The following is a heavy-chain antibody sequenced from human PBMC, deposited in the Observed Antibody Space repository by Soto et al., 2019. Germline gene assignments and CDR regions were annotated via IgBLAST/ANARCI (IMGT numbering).Heavy chain of an antibody. Sequence: QVQLQESGPGLVKPSETLSLTCTVSGGSISGYFWSWIRQPPGKGLEWIGYISYSGSTNYNSSLKSRVTMSIDTSKNQCSLRLTSVTAADTAVYYCVRDGAATGSVYLDYWGQGNLVTVSS. CDR3: VRDGAATGSVYLDY. CDR2: ISYSGST. V-gene: IGHV4-59*01. CDR1: GGSISGYF. D-gene: IGHD6-13*01. J-gene: IGHJ4*02.